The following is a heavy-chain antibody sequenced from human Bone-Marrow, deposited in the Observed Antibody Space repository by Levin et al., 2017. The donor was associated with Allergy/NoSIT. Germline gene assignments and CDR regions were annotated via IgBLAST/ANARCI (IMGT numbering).Heavy chain of an antibody. J-gene: IGHJ6*02. Sequence: GESLKISCKGSGYSFTSYWIGWVRQMPGKGLEWMGIIYPGDSDTRYSPSFQGQVTISADKSISTAYLQWSSLKASDTAMYYCARRTGSSFSYYYYGMDVWGQGTTVTVSS. D-gene: IGHD6-6*01. V-gene: IGHV5-51*01. CDR3: ARRTGSSFSYYYYGMDV. CDR2: IYPGDSDT. CDR1: GYSFTSYW.